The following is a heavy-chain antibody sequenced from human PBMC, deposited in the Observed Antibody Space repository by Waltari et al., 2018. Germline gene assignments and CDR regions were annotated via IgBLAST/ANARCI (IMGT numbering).Heavy chain of an antibody. CDR3: ARGVLRDTAMVTVSFDY. CDR1: GGSISSYY. V-gene: IGHV4-59*01. J-gene: IGHJ4*02. Sequence: QVQLQESGPGLVKPSETLSLTCTVSGGSISSYYWSWIRQPPGKGLEWIGYIYYSGSTNYNPSLKSRVTISVDTSKNQFSLKLSSVTAADTAVYYCARGVLRDTAMVTVSFDYWGQGTLVTVSS. CDR2: IYYSGST. D-gene: IGHD5-18*01.